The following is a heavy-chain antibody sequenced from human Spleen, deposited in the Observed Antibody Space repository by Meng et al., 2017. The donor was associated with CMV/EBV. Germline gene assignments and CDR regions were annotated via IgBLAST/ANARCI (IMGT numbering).Heavy chain of an antibody. CDR1: FSDYY. CDR2: ISSSGSTI. J-gene: IGHJ6*02. D-gene: IGHD3-22*01. CDR3: ARARVGYYDTRGDYGMDV. V-gene: IGHV3-11*04. Sequence: FSDYYMSWIRQAPGKGLEWVSYISSSGSTIYYADSVKGRFTISRDNAKNSLYLQMNSLRAEDTAVYYCARARVGYYDTRGDYGMDVWGQGTTVTVSS.